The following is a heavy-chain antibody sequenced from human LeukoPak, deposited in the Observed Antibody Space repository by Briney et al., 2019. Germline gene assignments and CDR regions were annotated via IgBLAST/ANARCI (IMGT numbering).Heavy chain of an antibody. CDR1: GGSVRGRDYF. V-gene: IGHV4-39*02. Sequence: PSETLSLTCSVSGGSVRGRDYFWGWIRQAPGRGLEWIANIYYSGNTFYNPSLKSRVSIFVESSKNHLSLNFTSVTVADTAVYYCARSNIGEDAFDIWGQGTMVTVSS. CDR2: IYYSGNT. D-gene: IGHD2/OR15-2a*01. CDR3: ARSNIGEDAFDI. J-gene: IGHJ3*02.